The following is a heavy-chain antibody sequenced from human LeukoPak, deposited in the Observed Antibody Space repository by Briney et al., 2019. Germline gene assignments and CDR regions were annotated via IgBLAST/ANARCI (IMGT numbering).Heavy chain of an antibody. CDR2: IKPNGGDT. J-gene: IGHJ5*02. V-gene: IGHV1-2*02. D-gene: IGHD1-26*01. Sequence: ASVKVSCKASGYTFTGYYIYWVRQAPGQGLEWMGWIKPNGGDTNYAQKFQGRVTMTRGTSINTVYMELNNVMSDDTAVYYCARGAIVGANNWFDPWGQGTLVTVSS. CDR1: GYTFTGYY. CDR3: ARGAIVGANNWFDP.